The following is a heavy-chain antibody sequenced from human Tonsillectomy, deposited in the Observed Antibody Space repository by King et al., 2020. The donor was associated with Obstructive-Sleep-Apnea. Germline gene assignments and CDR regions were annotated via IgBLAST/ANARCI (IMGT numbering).Heavy chain of an antibody. CDR3: ARHCSGGRSYSDPDFDY. CDR1: GYSFTSYW. J-gene: IGHJ4*02. V-gene: IGHV5-10-1*01. Sequence: VQLVQSGAEVKKPGESLRSSCKGSGYSFTSYWIIWVRQMPGKGLEWMGRIDPSDSYTNYSPSFQVHVTISADKSISTASLQWSSLKAADTAMYYCARHCSGGRSYSDPDFDYWGQGTLVTLSS. CDR2: IDPSDSYT. D-gene: IGHD2-15*01.